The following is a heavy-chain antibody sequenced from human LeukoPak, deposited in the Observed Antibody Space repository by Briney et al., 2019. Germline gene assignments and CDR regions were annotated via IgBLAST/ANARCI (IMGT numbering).Heavy chain of an antibody. D-gene: IGHD3-9*01. CDR1: GFTFSSYW. CDR3: ARGVGDRYFDWLANLYHDAFDI. V-gene: IGHV3-74*01. CDR2: INSDGSST. J-gene: IGHJ3*02. Sequence: GGSLRLSCAASGFTFSSYWMHWVRQAPGKGLVWVSRINSDGSSTSYADSVKGRFTISRDNAKNTLYLQMNSLRAEDTAVYYCARGVGDRYFDWLANLYHDAFDIWGQGTMVTVSS.